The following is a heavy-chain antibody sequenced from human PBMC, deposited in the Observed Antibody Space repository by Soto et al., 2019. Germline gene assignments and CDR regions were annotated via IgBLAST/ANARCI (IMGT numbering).Heavy chain of an antibody. CDR3: ARGQIAAAYWFDP. D-gene: IGHD6-13*01. Sequence: SETLSLTCTVSGGSISSYYWSWIRQPPGKGLEWIGYIYYSGSTNYNPSLKSRVTISVDTSKNQFSLKLSSVTAADTAVYYCARGQIAAAYWFDPWGQGTLVTVSS. CDR1: GGSISSYY. V-gene: IGHV4-59*01. CDR2: IYYSGST. J-gene: IGHJ5*02.